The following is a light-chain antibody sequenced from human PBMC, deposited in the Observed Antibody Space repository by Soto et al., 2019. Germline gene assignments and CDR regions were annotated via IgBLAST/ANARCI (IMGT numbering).Light chain of an antibody. CDR3: QQSSSTPQT. CDR2: VAS. V-gene: IGKV1-39*01. J-gene: IGKJ4*01. Sequence: DIQMTQSPSSLSASVGDRVTITCRASQSVSSYLSWYQQKPGKAPKLLINVASTLQSGVPSRFSGSGSGTDFTLAISSLQPEDFATYYCQQSSSTPQTFGGGTRVEIK. CDR1: QSVSSY.